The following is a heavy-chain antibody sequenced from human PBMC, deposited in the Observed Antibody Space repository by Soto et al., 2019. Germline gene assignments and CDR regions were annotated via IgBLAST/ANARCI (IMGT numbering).Heavy chain of an antibody. CDR3: ARGGPASVVPAAGAFDI. Sequence: PGGSLRLSYAASGFTFDDYAMHWVRQAPGKGLEWVSGISWNSGSIGYADSVKGRFTISRDNAKNSLYLQMNSLRAEDTAVYYCARGGPASVVPAAGAFDIWGQGTMVTVSS. J-gene: IGHJ3*02. CDR2: ISWNSGSI. CDR1: GFTFDDYA. D-gene: IGHD2-2*01. V-gene: IGHV3-9*01.